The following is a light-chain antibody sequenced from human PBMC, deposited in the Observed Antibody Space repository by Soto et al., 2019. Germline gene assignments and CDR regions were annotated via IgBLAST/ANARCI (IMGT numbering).Light chain of an antibody. CDR2: GAS. Sequence: EVVLTQSPGTLSLSPGERATLSCRASQSVSSSFLSWYPHPPGQAPRLLIYGASSRATGIPDRVSGSGSGTDFTLTISRLEPEDFAVYYCQQYDNSRLTFGGGTKVDIK. V-gene: IGKV3-20*01. J-gene: IGKJ4*01. CDR1: QSVSSSF. CDR3: QQYDNSRLT.